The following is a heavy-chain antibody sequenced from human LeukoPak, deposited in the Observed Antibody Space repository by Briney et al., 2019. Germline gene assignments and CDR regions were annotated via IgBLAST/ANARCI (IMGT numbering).Heavy chain of an antibody. CDR1: GYTLTELS. D-gene: IGHD3-3*01. CDR3: VTRTTIFGVVIYFDY. CDR2: FDPEDGET. J-gene: IGHJ4*02. Sequence: GASVKVSCKVSGYTLTELSMHWVRQAPGKGLEWMGGFDPEDGETIYAQKFQGRVTMTEDTSTDTAYMELSSLRSEDTAVCYCVTRTTIFGVVIYFDYWGQGTLVTVSS. V-gene: IGHV1-24*01.